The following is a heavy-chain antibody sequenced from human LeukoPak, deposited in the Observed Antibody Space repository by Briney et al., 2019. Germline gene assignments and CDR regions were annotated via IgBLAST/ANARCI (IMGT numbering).Heavy chain of an antibody. D-gene: IGHD6-13*01. CDR3: AREGAAGTGGWFDP. CDR1: GGTFSSYA. J-gene: IGHJ5*02. CDR2: IIPIFGTA. V-gene: IGHV1-69*13. Sequence: GASVKVSCKASGGTFSSYAISWVRQAPGQGLEWMGGIIPIFGTANYAQKFQGRVTITADESTSTAYMELSSLRSEDTAVYYCAREGAAGTGGWFDPWGQGTLVTVSS.